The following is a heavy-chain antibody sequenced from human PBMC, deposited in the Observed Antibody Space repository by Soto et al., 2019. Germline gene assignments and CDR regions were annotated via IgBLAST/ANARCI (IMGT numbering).Heavy chain of an antibody. V-gene: IGHV3-21*01. Sequence: VGSLRLSCAASGFTFSSYSMNWVRQAPGKGLEWVSSISSSSSYIYYADSVKGRFTISRDNAKNSLYLQMNSLRAEDTAVYYCARERIVVVPAAKYYYYYYGMGVWGQGTTVTVSS. CDR2: ISSSSSYI. J-gene: IGHJ6*02. CDR1: GFTFSSYS. D-gene: IGHD2-2*01. CDR3: ARERIVVVPAAKYYYYYYGMGV.